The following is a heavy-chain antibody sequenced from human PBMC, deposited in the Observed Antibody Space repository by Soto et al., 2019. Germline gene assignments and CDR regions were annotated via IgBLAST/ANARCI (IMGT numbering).Heavy chain of an antibody. CDR3: ARDSRYYDSSGYIYYFDY. CDR1: GGSISSGGYY. D-gene: IGHD3-22*01. V-gene: IGHV4-31*02. Sequence: SETLSLTCTVSGGSISSGGYYWSWIRQHPGKGLEWIGYIYYSGSTYYNPSLKSRVTISVDTSKNQFSLKLSSVTAADTAVYYCARDSRYYDSSGYIYYFDYWGQGTLVTVSS. J-gene: IGHJ4*02. CDR2: IYYSGST.